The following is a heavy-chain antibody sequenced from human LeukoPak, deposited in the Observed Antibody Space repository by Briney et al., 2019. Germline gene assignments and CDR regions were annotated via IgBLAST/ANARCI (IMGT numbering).Heavy chain of an antibody. J-gene: IGHJ4*02. V-gene: IGHV4-39*01. CDR3: ARGSRRLADFHY. D-gene: IGHD1-26*01. Sequence: SETLSLTCTVSGDSISSSDYYWGWIRQPPGKGLGWIGTISYSGSTYYNPSLRSRVTISVDTSKNQFSLELSSVTAADTAVYYCARGSRRLADFHYWGQGTLVTVSS. CDR1: GDSISSSDYY. CDR2: ISYSGST.